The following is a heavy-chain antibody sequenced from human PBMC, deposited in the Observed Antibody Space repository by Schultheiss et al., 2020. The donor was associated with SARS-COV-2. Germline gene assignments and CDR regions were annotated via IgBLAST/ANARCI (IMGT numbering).Heavy chain of an antibody. J-gene: IGHJ5*02. D-gene: IGHD1-14*01. Sequence: SQTLSLTCTVSGGSISSSSYYWGWIRQPPGKGLEWIGSIYYSGSTYYNPSLKSRVTISVDTSKNQFSLKLSSVTAADTAVYYCVRGRKWSNNLFRSHWFDPWGQGTLVTVSS. V-gene: IGHV4-39*01. CDR1: GGSISSSSYY. CDR2: IYYSGST. CDR3: VRGRKWSNNLFRSHWFDP.